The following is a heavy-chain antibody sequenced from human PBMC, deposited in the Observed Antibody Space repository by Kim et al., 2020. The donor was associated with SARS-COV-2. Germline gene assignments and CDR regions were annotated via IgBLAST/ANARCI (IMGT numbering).Heavy chain of an antibody. CDR3: ATPPVWYYDILTGYPHGMDV. CDR2: IKQDGSEK. Sequence: GGSLRLSCAASGFTFSSYWMSWVRQAPGKGLEWVANIKQDGSEKYYVDSVKGRFTISRDNAKNSLYLQMNSLRAEDTAVYYCATPPVWYYDILTGYPHGMDVWGQGTTVTVSS. D-gene: IGHD3-9*01. V-gene: IGHV3-7*03. CDR1: GFTFSSYW. J-gene: IGHJ6*02.